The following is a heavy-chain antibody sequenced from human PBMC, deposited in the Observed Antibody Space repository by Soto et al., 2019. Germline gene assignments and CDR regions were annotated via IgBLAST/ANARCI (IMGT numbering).Heavy chain of an antibody. J-gene: IGHJ4*02. CDR3: AKDKAVGAAGGGVFDY. Sequence: SLRLSGAASGFTFDDYAMHWVRQAPGKGLEWVSGISWNSGSIGYADSVKGRFTISRDNAKNSLYLQMNSLRAEDTALYYCAKDKAVGAAGGGVFDYWGQGTLVTVSS. V-gene: IGHV3-9*01. CDR1: GFTFDDYA. CDR2: ISWNSGSI. D-gene: IGHD1-26*01.